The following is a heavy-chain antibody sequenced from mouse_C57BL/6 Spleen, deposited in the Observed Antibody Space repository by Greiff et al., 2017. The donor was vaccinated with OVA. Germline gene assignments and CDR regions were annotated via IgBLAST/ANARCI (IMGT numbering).Heavy chain of an antibody. CDR1: GYTFTSYW. V-gene: IGHV1-52*01. CDR3: ARSMGITYYYAMDY. J-gene: IGHJ4*01. Sequence: QVQLQQPGAELVRPGASVNLSCKASGYTFTSYWMHWVKQRPIQGLEWIGNIDPSDSETHYNQKFKDKATLTVDKSSSTAYMQLSSLTSEDSAVYYCARSMGITYYYAMDYWGQGTSVTVSS. CDR2: IDPSDSET. D-gene: IGHD1-1*01.